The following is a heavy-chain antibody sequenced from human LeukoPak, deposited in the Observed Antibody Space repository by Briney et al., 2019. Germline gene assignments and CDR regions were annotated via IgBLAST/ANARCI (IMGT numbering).Heavy chain of an antibody. Sequence: GGSLRLSCAASGFTFNTYNMNWVRQAPGKGLEWVSSISSSSSYIYYADSVKGRFTISRDNAKNSLYLQMNSLRAEDTAVYYCARRSRTRYSSSCFDYWGQGTLVTVSS. J-gene: IGHJ4*02. CDR1: GFTFNTYN. CDR2: ISSSSSYI. CDR3: ARRSRTRYSSSCFDY. D-gene: IGHD6-13*01. V-gene: IGHV3-21*01.